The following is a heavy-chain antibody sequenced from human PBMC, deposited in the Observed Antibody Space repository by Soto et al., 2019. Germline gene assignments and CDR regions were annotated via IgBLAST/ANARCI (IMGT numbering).Heavy chain of an antibody. CDR1: GGTFSSYA. CDR2: IIPIFGTA. CDR3: ASDGGGMGVFGHFQH. D-gene: IGHD3-16*01. Sequence: QVQLVQSGAEVKKPGSSVKVSCKASGGTFSSYAISWVRQAPGQGLEWMGGIIPIFGTANYAKKVQGRVTITADESTSTAYMELSSLRSEDTAVYYCASDGGGMGVFGHFQHWGQGTLVTVSS. J-gene: IGHJ1*01. V-gene: IGHV1-69*01.